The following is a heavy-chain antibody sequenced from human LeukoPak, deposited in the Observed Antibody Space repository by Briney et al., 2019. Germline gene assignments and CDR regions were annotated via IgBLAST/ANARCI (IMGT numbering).Heavy chain of an antibody. CDR1: GGSISSYY. J-gene: IGHJ6*03. Sequence: SETLSLTCTVSGGSISSYYWSWIRQPAGKGLEWIGRIYTSGSTNYNPSLKSRVTMSVDTSKNQFSLKLSSVTAADTAVYYCARDTACSSTSCYYYYYYYMDVWGKGTTVTVSS. V-gene: IGHV4-4*07. D-gene: IGHD2-2*01. CDR3: ARDTACSSTSCYYYYYYYMDV. CDR2: IYTSGST.